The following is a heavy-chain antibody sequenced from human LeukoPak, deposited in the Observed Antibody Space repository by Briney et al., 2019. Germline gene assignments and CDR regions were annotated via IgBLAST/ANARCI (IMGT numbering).Heavy chain of an antibody. CDR3: TRDLWYSYISYYYYYGMDV. D-gene: IGHD5-18*01. CDR2: IRSKAYGGTT. CDR1: GFTFGDYA. J-gene: IGHJ6*02. Sequence: PGRSLRLSCTASGFTFGDYAMSWVRQAPGKGLEWVGFIRSKAYGGTTEYAASVKGRFTISRDDSKSIAYLQMNSLKTEDTAVYYCTRDLWYSYISYYYYYGMDVWGQGTTVTVSS. V-gene: IGHV3-49*04.